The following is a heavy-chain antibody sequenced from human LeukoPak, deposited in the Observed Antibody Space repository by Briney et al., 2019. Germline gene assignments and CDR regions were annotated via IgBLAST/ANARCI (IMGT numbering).Heavy chain of an antibody. J-gene: IGHJ6*03. CDR1: GGSISSYY. CDR2: IYYSGST. Sequence: SETLSLTCTVSGGSISSYYWSWIRQPPGKGLEWIGYIYYSGSTNYNPSLMSRVTISVDTSKNQFSLKLSSVTAADTAVYYCASAYYYYYMDVWGKGTTVTVSS. V-gene: IGHV4-59*01. CDR3: ASAYYYYYMDV.